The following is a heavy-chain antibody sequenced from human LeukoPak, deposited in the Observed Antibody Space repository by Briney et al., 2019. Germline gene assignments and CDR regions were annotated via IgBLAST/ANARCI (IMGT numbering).Heavy chain of an antibody. CDR1: GFTFSSYE. V-gene: IGHV3-48*03. Sequence: GGSLRLSCAASGFTFSSYEMNSVRQAPGKGLEWVSYISSSGSTIYYADSVKGRFTISRDNAKNSLYLQMNSLRAEDTAVYYCARVDRETQLLLSQGDNWFDPWGQGTLVTVSS. D-gene: IGHD2-21*01. CDR2: ISSSGSTI. J-gene: IGHJ5*02. CDR3: ARVDRETQLLLSQGDNWFDP.